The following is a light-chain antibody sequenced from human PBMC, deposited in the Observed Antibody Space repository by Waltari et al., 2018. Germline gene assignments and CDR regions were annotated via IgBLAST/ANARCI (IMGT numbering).Light chain of an antibody. Sequence: EIVLTQSPSTLSLSPGESATLSCRASPSVSSYLAWYQQKPGQAPRLLIYDASNRATGIPARFSGSGSGTDFTLTISSLEPEDFAVYYCQQRSSWPPWTFGQGTKVEIK. CDR1: PSVSSY. CDR2: DAS. V-gene: IGKV3-11*01. J-gene: IGKJ1*01. CDR3: QQRSSWPPWT.